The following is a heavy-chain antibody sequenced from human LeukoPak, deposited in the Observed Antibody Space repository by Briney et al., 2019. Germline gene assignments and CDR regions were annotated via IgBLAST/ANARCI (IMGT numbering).Heavy chain of an antibody. D-gene: IGHD1-14*01. Sequence: PGGSLRLSCAASGFTFSDTWMHWVRQAPGKGLEWVSVIYSGGSTYYADSVKGRFTISRDNSKNTLYLQMNSLRAEDTAVYYCARGLRSDDAFDIWGQGTMVTVSS. V-gene: IGHV3-66*01. CDR3: ARGLRSDDAFDI. CDR1: GFTFSDTW. CDR2: IYSGGST. J-gene: IGHJ3*02.